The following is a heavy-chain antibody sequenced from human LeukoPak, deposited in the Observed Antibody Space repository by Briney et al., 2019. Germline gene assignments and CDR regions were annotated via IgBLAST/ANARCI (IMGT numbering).Heavy chain of an antibody. CDR2: ISSGGSTI. CDR3: ARSAAAGRCFDY. Sequence: KSGGSLRLSCAVSGFTFSDYYMSWIRQAPGKGLEWVSYISSGGSTISHADSVKGRFTISRDNAENSLYLQMNSLRAEDTAVYYCARSAAAGRCFDYWGQGTMVTVSS. CDR1: GFTFSDYY. V-gene: IGHV3-11*01. D-gene: IGHD6-13*01. J-gene: IGHJ4*02.